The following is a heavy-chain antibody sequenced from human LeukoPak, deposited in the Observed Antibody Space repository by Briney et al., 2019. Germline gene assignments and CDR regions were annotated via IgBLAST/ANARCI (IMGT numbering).Heavy chain of an antibody. CDR2: IFYNGNI. D-gene: IGHD6-13*01. Sequence: SETLCLTCAVSGVSIRRYYWTWVRRPPGKGLEWVRYIFYNGNINYSPSLKSRVTISVDTSNNQLFLHLTSLTAADTSLYYCAGAASSWSFDSWAKGPLVTVTS. CDR3: AGAASSWSFDS. J-gene: IGHJ4*02. V-gene: IGHV4-59*12. CDR1: GVSIRRYY.